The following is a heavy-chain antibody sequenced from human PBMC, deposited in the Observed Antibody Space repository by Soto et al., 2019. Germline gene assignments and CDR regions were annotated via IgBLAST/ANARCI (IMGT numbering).Heavy chain of an antibody. CDR1: GFIFSDYG. CDR2: ISYDGSNK. V-gene: IGHV3-30*18. Sequence: PGGSLRLSCAASGFIFSDYGMHWVRQAPGKGLEWVAVISYDGSNKYYADSVKGRFTISRDNSKNTLYLQMNSLRAEDTAVYYCAKDIRICSNGVCSHYYGLDVWGQGTTVTVSS. D-gene: IGHD2-8*01. CDR3: AKDIRICSNGVCSHYYGLDV. J-gene: IGHJ6*02.